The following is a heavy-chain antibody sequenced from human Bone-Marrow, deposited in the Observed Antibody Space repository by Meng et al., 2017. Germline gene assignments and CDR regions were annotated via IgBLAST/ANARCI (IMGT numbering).Heavy chain of an antibody. CDR1: GFTFNRCD. CDR3: ARGGYGDTNWNFDL. CDR2: FRSDGDT. J-gene: IGHJ2*01. V-gene: IGHV3-13*01. Sequence: GESLKISCAASGFTFNRCDMHWVRQATGKGLEWVSAFRSDGDTYYPDSVKGRFTISRDYGKNPLYLQMNSLRAVDTAVYYCARGGYGDTNWNFDLWGLGTLVTVSS. D-gene: IGHD4-17*01.